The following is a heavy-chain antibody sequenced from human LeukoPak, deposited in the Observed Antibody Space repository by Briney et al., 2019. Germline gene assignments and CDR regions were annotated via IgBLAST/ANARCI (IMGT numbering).Heavy chain of an antibody. CDR3: ARETYGSGTFDY. Sequence: GGSLRLSCAASGFTFSSYGMHWVRQAPGKGLEWVAVIWYDGSNKYYADSVKGRFTISRDNAKNSLYLQMNSLRAEDTAVYYCARETYGSGTFDYWGQGTLVTVSS. CDR2: IWYDGSNK. V-gene: IGHV3-33*01. D-gene: IGHD3-10*01. CDR1: GFTFSSYG. J-gene: IGHJ4*02.